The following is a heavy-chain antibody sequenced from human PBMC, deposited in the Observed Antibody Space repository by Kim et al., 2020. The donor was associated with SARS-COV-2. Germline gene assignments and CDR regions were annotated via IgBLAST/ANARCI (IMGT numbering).Heavy chain of an antibody. D-gene: IGHD3-10*01. V-gene: IGHV2-70*01. CDR3: EREYYYGSGRYGMDV. Sequence: SGPTLVNPTQTLTLTCTFSGFSLSTSGMCVSWIRQPPGKALEWLALIDWDDDKYYSTSLKTRLTISKDTSKNQVVLTMTNMDPVDTATYYCEREYYYGSGRYGMDVWGQGTTVTVSS. CDR1: GFSLSTSGMC. J-gene: IGHJ6*02. CDR2: IDWDDDK.